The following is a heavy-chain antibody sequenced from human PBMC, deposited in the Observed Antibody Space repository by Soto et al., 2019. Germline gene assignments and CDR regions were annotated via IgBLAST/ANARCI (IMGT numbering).Heavy chain of an antibody. CDR3: AKDIWDFWSVRAFES. J-gene: IGHJ4*02. D-gene: IGHD3-3*01. CDR1: GLRFEDHA. V-gene: IGHV3-9*03. CDR2: ISWNGGSI. Sequence: PEGSLRRSCAASGLRFEDHAMDWVRQAPGKGLQWLSGISWNGGSIGCADSVRGRFSISGANAKSSLYLQRNSLRAEDMAFYYNAKDIWDFWSVRAFESWGQATLVTVT.